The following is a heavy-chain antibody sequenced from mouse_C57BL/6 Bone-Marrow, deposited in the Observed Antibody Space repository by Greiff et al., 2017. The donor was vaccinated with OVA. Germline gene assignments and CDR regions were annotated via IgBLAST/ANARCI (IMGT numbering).Heavy chain of an antibody. CDR1: GFTFSDYY. V-gene: IGHV5-12*01. CDR3: ARTMVTENAMDY. Sequence: EVQGVESGGGLVQPGGSLKLSCAASGFTFSDYYMYWVRQTPEKRLEWVAYISNGGGSTYYPDTVKGRFTISRDNAKNTLYLQMSRLKSEDTAMYYCARTMVTENAMDYWGQGTSVTVS. CDR2: ISNGGGST. D-gene: IGHD2-2*01. J-gene: IGHJ4*01.